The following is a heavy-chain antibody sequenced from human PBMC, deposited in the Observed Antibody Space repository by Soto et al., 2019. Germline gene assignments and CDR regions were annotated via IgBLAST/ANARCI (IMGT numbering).Heavy chain of an antibody. CDR1: GGTFSSYA. V-gene: IGHV1-69*13. Sequence: GASVKVSCKASGGTFSSYAISWVRQAPGQGLEWMGGIIPIFGTANYAQKFQGRVTITADESTSTAYMELSSLRSEDTAVYYCARGGRPKDFWSGYSPDDYYYGMDVWGQGITVTVSS. J-gene: IGHJ6*02. CDR3: ARGGRPKDFWSGYSPDDYYYGMDV. D-gene: IGHD3-3*01. CDR2: IIPIFGTA.